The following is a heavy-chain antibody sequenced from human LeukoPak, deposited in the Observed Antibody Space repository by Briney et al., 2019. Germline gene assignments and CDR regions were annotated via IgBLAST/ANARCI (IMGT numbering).Heavy chain of an antibody. D-gene: IGHD3-3*01. J-gene: IGHJ4*02. V-gene: IGHV2-5*01. CDR1: GFSLSTSGVG. CDR3: AHRNDFWSGYLGYYFDY. Sequence: SGPTLVNPTQTLTLTCTFSGFSLSTSGVGVGWIRQPPGKALGWLALIYWNDDKRYSPSLKSRLTITKDTSKNQVVLTMTNMDPVDTATYYCAHRNDFWSGYLGYYFDYWGQGTLVTVSS. CDR2: IYWNDDK.